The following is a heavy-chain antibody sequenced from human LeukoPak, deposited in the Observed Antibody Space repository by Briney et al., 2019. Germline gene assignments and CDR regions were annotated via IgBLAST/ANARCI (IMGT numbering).Heavy chain of an antibody. D-gene: IGHD1-1*01. CDR3: AKTPRDGYGQFNWFDP. V-gene: IGHV3-23*01. CDR1: GFTISSYA. CDR2: ISANGASGGSI. J-gene: IGHJ5*02. Sequence: GGSLRLSCAASGFTISSYAMSWLRQAPWKGPEWVAGISANGASGGSIHYADSVKGRFTVSRDDSKNTLYLQMNSLRAEDTAVYSCAKTPRDGYGQFNWFDPWGQGTLVTVSS.